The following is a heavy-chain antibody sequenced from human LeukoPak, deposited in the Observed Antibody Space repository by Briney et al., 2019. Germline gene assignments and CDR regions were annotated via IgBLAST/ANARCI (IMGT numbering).Heavy chain of an antibody. V-gene: IGHV3-23*01. D-gene: IGHD3-10*01. CDR1: GFIFSNYA. CDR2: IEGDGSAS. CDR3: VKDMVQRNGIFDPFDI. Sequence: PGGSLRLSCAVSGFIFSNYAMTWVRQAPGKGLEWVSSIEGDGSASYYADSVKGRFAISRDDPKNTLYLQLTSLRVEDTAIYFCVKDMVQRNGIFDPFDIWGQGTMVTVSS. J-gene: IGHJ3*02.